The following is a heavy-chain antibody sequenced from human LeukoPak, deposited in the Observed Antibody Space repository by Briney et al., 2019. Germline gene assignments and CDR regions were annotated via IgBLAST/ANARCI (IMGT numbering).Heavy chain of an antibody. Sequence: SETLSLTCTVPGGSISSYYWSWIRQPPGKGLGWIGYIYYSGGTNYNPSLKSRVTISVDTSKNQFSLKLSSVTAADTAVYYCARVPVTRHSSGWYYFDYWGQGTLVTVSS. V-gene: IGHV4-59*01. CDR3: ARVPVTRHSSGWYYFDY. D-gene: IGHD6-19*01. J-gene: IGHJ4*02. CDR1: GGSISSYY. CDR2: IYYSGGT.